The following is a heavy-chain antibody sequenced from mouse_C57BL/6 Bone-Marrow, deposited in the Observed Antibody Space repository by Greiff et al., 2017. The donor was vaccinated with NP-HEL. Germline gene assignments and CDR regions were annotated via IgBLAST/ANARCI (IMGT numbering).Heavy chain of an antibody. V-gene: IGHV1-7*01. CDR2: INPSSGYT. CDR1: GYTFTSYW. Sequence: VKLQESGAELAKPGASVKLSCKASGYTFTSYWMHWVKQRPGQGLEWIGYINPSSGYTKYNEKFKGKATLTVDTSSSTAYMQLSSLTSEDSAVYFCASPDYWGQGTTLTVSS. CDR3: ASPDY. J-gene: IGHJ2*01.